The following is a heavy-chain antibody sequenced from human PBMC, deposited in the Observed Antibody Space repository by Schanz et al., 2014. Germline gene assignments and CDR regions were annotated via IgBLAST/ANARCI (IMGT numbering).Heavy chain of an antibody. V-gene: IGHV3-23*01. CDR1: GITFSDYA. D-gene: IGHD2-15*01. J-gene: IGHJ1*01. CDR2: IASGGSHT. CDR3: AKESEIVVVVGTSMSGDFHH. Sequence: EVQLLESGGALEQPGGSLRLSCAASGITFSDYAMSWVRQAPGKGLEWVSTIASGGSHTFYADSVTGRFTISGDNSKNTLYLQINNLRAEDTAVYYCAKESEIVVVVGTSMSGDFHHWGQGTLVTVSS.